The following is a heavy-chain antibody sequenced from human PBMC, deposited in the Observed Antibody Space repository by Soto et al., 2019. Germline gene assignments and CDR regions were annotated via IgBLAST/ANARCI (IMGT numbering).Heavy chain of an antibody. CDR3: ARGFDYEARNAFDI. V-gene: IGHV1-2*02. J-gene: IGHJ3*02. CDR2: INPNSGGT. CDR1: GYTFTGYY. D-gene: IGHD4-17*01. Sequence: ASVKVSCKASGYTFTGYYMHWVRQAPGQGLEWMGWINPNSGGTNYAQKFRGRVTMTRDTSISTAYMELSRLRSDDTAVYYCARGFDYEARNAFDIWGQGTMVTVSS.